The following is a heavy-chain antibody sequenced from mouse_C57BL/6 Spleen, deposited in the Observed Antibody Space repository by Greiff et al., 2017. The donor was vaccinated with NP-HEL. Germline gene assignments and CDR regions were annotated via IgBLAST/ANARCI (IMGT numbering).Heavy chain of an antibody. D-gene: IGHD2-3*01. CDR2: ISYDGSN. CDR1: GYSITSGYY. J-gene: IGHJ1*03. CDR3: AREGLLPVYFDV. V-gene: IGHV3-6*01. Sequence: EVQLVESGPGLVKPSQSLSLTCSVTGYSITSGYYWNWIRQFPGNKLEWMGYISYDGSNNYNPSLKNRISITRDTSKNQFFLKLNSVTTEDTATYYCAREGLLPVYFDVWGTGTTVTVSS.